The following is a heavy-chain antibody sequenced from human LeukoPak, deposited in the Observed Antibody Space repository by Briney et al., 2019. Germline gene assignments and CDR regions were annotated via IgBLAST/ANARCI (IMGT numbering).Heavy chain of an antibody. J-gene: IGHJ4*02. CDR2: ISSDGSGK. Sequence: GGSLRLSCATTGFTFTTYNMNWVRQAPGKGLEWVAVISSDGSGKHSAESVKGRFTISRDNSKNTLYLQMNSLRAEDTAVYYCAKYLTLGHYYLDYWGQGTVVTVSS. D-gene: IGHD3-16*01. V-gene: IGHV3-30*18. CDR3: AKYLTLGHYYLDY. CDR1: GFTFTTYN.